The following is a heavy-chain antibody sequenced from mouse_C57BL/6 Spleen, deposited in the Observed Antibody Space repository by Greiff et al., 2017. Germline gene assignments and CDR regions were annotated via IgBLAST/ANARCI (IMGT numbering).Heavy chain of an antibody. Sequence: VQLVESGAELVRPGTSVKVSCKASGYAFTNYLIAWVKQRPGQGLEWIGVINPGSGGTNYNEKFKGKATLSADKSSSTAYMQLSSLTSEDSAVYFCARLDDYDGPVYAMDYWGQGTSVTVSS. V-gene: IGHV1-54*01. J-gene: IGHJ4*01. CDR2: INPGSGGT. CDR1: GYAFTNYL. CDR3: ARLDDYDGPVYAMDY. D-gene: IGHD2-4*01.